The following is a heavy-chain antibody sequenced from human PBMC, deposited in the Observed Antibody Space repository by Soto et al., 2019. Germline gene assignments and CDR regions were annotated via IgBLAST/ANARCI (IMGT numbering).Heavy chain of an antibody. CDR1: GYTFTNYD. J-gene: IGHJ4*02. CDR3: ARGLAEDDSVWERYRYTGIDS. V-gene: IGHV1-8*01. CDR2: MNPNSGNT. Sequence: ASVKVSCKASGYTFTNYDINWVRQATGQGLEWMGWMNPNSGNTGYAQKFQGRATMTRNTSITTAYMELTSLRSEDTAMYYCARGLAEDDSVWERYRYTGIDSWGLGTLVTVSS. D-gene: IGHD3-16*02.